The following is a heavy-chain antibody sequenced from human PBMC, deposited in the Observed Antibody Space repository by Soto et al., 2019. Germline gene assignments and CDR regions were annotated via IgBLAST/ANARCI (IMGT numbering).Heavy chain of an antibody. CDR2: ISGSGGST. D-gene: IGHD6-13*01. CDR1: GFTFSSYA. J-gene: IGHJ4*02. CDR3: ANNMGIAAAGSDY. Sequence: GGSLRLSCAASGFTFSSYAMSWVRQAPGKGLEWVSTISGSGGSTYYADSVKGRFTISRDNSKNTLYLQMNSLRAEDTAVYYCANNMGIAAAGSDYWGQGTLVTFSS. V-gene: IGHV3-23*01.